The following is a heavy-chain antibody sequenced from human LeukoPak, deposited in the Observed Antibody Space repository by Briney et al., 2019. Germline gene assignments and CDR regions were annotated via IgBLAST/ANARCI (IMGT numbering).Heavy chain of an antibody. CDR2: INQDGSEK. D-gene: IGHD2-2*01. J-gene: IGHJ3*02. CDR1: GFTFINYR. Sequence: GGSLSLSCAASGFTFINYRMSWVRQAPGKGLEWVANINQDGSEKYCVDSVRGRFTISRDNAKNSLYLQMNSLRAEDTAVYYCARDPLGYCSSTSCHRSAFDIWGQGTMVTVSS. V-gene: IGHV3-7*01. CDR3: ARDPLGYCSSTSCHRSAFDI.